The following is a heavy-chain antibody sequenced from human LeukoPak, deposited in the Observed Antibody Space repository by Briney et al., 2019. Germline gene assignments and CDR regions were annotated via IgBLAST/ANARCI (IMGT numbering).Heavy chain of an antibody. D-gene: IGHD4-11*01. CDR1: GLSVSSNF. CDR3: ARESGHDSIHAFDI. J-gene: IGHJ3*02. Sequence: GGSLRLSCAATGLSVSSNFMSWVRQAPGKGLEWVSVIYGGGSTYYADSVKGRFTISRDNAKNSLYLQMSNLRAEDTAVYYCARESGHDSIHAFDIWGQGTMVTVSS. V-gene: IGHV3-53*01. CDR2: IYGGGST.